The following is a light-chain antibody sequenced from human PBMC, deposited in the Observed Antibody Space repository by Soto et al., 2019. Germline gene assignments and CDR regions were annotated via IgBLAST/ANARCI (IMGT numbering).Light chain of an antibody. CDR3: QHCHSTPRT. Sequence: DIVMTQSPDSLAVSLGERATINCKSSQSVLYSSNNMNYLAWYQQKPGQPPKLLIYWASTRESGVPGRFSGRSSWTDFTLTIISLQAEDVGVYYCQHCHSTPRTFGQGTKVEMK. V-gene: IGKV4-1*01. CDR1: QSVLYSSNNMNY. CDR2: WAS. J-gene: IGKJ1*01.